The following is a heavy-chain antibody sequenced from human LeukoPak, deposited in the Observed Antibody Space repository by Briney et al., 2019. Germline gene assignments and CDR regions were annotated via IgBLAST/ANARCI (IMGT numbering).Heavy chain of an antibody. D-gene: IGHD5-12*01. CDR2: IRGSGET. V-gene: IGHV3-69-1*01. CDR1: GFSVSYYY. Sequence: PGGSLRLSCAVSGFSVSYYYMNWVRHAPGEGLEWVSLIRGSGETFYADSVKGRFTISRDNAKNSVFLQMNSLTVEDTAVYYCARDGGVSGYDLLDYWGQGTLVTVSS. CDR3: ARDGGVSGYDLLDY. J-gene: IGHJ4*02.